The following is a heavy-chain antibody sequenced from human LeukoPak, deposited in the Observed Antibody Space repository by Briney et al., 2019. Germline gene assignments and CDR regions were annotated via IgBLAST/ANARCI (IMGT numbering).Heavy chain of an antibody. CDR1: GGTFSSSA. CDR3: AREGPREGLTGELDY. V-gene: IGHV1-69*05. Sequence: SVKVSCKASGGTFSSSAISWVRQAPGQGLEWMGGIIPIFGTANYAQKFQGRVTITTDESTSTAYMELSSLRSEDTAVYYCAREGPREGLTGELDYWGQGTLVTVSS. CDR2: IIPIFGTA. D-gene: IGHD7-27*01. J-gene: IGHJ4*02.